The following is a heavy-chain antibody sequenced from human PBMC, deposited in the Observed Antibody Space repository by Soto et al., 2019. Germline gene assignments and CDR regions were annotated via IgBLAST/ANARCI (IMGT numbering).Heavy chain of an antibody. V-gene: IGHV1-8*01. J-gene: IGHJ6*02. CDR1: GYTFTSYD. CDR3: ARISRVVISTYYYYGIDV. Sequence: QVQLVQSGAEVKKPGASVKVSCKASGYTFTSYDINWVRQATGQGLEWMGWMNPNSGNTGYAQKFQGRVTMTRNTSISTAYMELSSLRSEDTAVYYCARISRVVISTYYYYGIDVWGQGTTVTVSS. D-gene: IGHD3-22*01. CDR2: MNPNSGNT.